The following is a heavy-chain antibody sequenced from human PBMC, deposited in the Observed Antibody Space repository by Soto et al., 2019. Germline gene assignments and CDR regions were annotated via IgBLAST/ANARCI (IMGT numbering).Heavy chain of an antibody. D-gene: IGHD3-22*01. Sequence: KASETLSLTCAVYSESFSKYYWNWIRQSPGKGLEWIGEINQSGSTNYNPSLKSRVTISIDTSKNQFSLKLNSVTAADTAMYYCARGSSYDKGSSFLYWGLGTLVTVSS. CDR2: INQSGST. CDR3: ARGSSYDKGSSFLY. V-gene: IGHV4-34*01. J-gene: IGHJ4*02. CDR1: SESFSKYY.